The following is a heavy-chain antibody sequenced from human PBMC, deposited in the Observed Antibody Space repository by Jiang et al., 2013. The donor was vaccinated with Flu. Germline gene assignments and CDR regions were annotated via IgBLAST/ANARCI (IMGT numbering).Heavy chain of an antibody. D-gene: IGHD3-10*01. Sequence: GLVKPSETLSLTCTVSGGSISSSSYYWGWIRQPPGKGLEWIGSIYYSGSTYYNPSLKSRVTISVDTSKNQFSLKLSSVTAADTAVYYCSNGSGSYYYPPFDYWGQGTLVTVSS. CDR1: GGSISSSSYY. CDR2: IYYSGST. V-gene: IGHV4-39*01. CDR3: SNGSGSYYYPPFDY. J-gene: IGHJ4*02.